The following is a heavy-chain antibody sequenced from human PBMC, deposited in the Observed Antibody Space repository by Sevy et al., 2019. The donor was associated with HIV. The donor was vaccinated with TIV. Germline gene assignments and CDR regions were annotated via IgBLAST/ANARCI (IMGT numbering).Heavy chain of an antibody. D-gene: IGHD3-22*01. V-gene: IGHV5-51*01. CDR3: TSLGGNDTSGYHFFDH. CDR1: GYSFTKYW. J-gene: IGHJ4*02. Sequence: GESLKISCKGSGYSFTKYWIGWVRQMPGKGLEWMGIIYPGASDTRYRPSFQGQVTISADKSISTAYLQWSSLKASDTAMYYCTSLGGNDTSGYHFFDHWGQGTLVTVSS. CDR2: IYPGASDT.